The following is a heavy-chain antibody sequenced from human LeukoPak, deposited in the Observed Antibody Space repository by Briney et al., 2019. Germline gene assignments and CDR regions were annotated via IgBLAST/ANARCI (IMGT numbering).Heavy chain of an antibody. J-gene: IGHJ4*02. CDR2: VYDSGTT. V-gene: IGHV4-59*08. CDR1: GGSISTYY. Sequence: SETLSLSCSLSGGSISTYYWSWIRQTPGKGLDWIGYVYDSGTTSYNPSLERRVTISSDRPKNELSLHLRSVTAADTAVYYCARHGGTLGYFDYWGQGSLVTVAS. D-gene: IGHD3-16*01. CDR3: ARHGGTLGYFDY.